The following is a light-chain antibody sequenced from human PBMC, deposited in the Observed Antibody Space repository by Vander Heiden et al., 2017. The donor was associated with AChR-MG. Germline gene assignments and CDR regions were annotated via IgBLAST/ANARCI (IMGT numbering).Light chain of an antibody. CDR2: TNN. V-gene: IGLV1-44*01. Sequence: QSVLTQPPSASGTPGQRVTISCSGSSSNIGSNPVNWYQQLPGTAPKLLIYTNNQRPSGVADRFSGSKSGTSASLAISGLQSEDEAEYYCAAWDDSVKGVVFGGGTKLTVL. J-gene: IGLJ2*01. CDR3: AAWDDSVKGVV. CDR1: SSNIGSNP.